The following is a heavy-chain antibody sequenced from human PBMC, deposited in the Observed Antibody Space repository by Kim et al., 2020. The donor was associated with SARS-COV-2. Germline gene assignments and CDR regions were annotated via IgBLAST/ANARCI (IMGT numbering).Heavy chain of an antibody. Sequence: GGSLRLSCAASGFTFSSYSMNWVRQAPGKGLEWVSSISSSSSYIYYADSVKGRFTISRDNAKNSLYLQMNSLRAEDTAVYYCARPAGSSSSRYYFDYWGQGTLVTVSS. V-gene: IGHV3-21*01. CDR2: ISSSSSYI. D-gene: IGHD6-6*01. J-gene: IGHJ4*02. CDR3: ARPAGSSSSRYYFDY. CDR1: GFTFSSYS.